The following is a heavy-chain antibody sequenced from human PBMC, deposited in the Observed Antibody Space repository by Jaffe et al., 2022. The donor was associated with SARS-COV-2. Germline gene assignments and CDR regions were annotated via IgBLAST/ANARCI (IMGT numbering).Heavy chain of an antibody. V-gene: IGHV3-7*03. CDR3: ARDAGYNYGWGSYRHGLDV. Sequence: QLAESGGGLVQPGGSLRLSCVASGFSFGIYWMSWVRQAPGKGLEWVANINQDGSEKYYVDSVKGRFTISRDNAKNSVYLEVNSLRDEDTAVYYCARDAGYNYGWGSYRHGLDVWGQGTTVTVSS. J-gene: IGHJ6*02. D-gene: IGHD3-16*02. CDR2: INQDGSEK. CDR1: GFSFGIYW.